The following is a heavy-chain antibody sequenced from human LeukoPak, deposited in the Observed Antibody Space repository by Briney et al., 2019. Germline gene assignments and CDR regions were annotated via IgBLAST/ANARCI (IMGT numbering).Heavy chain of an antibody. Sequence: GGSLRLSCAAPGFTFSSYWMSWVRQAPGKGLEWVANIKKDGSEKYYMDSVKSGFTISRDNAKTSLYLQMNSMRAEDTAVYYCARVKNYDYVWGSYRYTGYFDYWGQGTLVTVSS. D-gene: IGHD3-16*02. CDR2: IKKDGSEK. CDR3: ARVKNYDYVWGSYRYTGYFDY. CDR1: GFTFSSYW. V-gene: IGHV3-7*01. J-gene: IGHJ4*02.